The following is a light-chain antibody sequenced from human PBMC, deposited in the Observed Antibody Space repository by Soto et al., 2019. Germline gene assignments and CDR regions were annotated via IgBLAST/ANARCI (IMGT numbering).Light chain of an antibody. V-gene: IGKV3-15*01. Sequence: EIVMTQSPATLSLSPGGRVTLSCRASQSISDTIAWYQQKPGQAPRLLIYGASARATGFPARFSGSGSGTDFTLTISSLQSEDFAVYYCQQYNNWPWTFGQGTKVDI. CDR3: QQYNNWPWT. CDR1: QSISDT. J-gene: IGKJ1*01. CDR2: GAS.